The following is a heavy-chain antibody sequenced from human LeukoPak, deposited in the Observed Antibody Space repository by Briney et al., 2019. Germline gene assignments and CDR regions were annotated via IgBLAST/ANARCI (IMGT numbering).Heavy chain of an antibody. J-gene: IGHJ4*02. CDR1: GFTFSDYY. V-gene: IGHV3-11*04. CDR2: ISSSGSTI. Sequence: GGSLRLSCAASGFTFSDYYMSWIRQAPGKGLEWVSYISSSGSTIYYADSVKGRFTISRDNAKNSLYLQMNSLRAEDTAVYYCARQTTVTPDAWDGFDYWGQGTQVTVSS. D-gene: IGHD4-11*01. CDR3: ARQTTVTPDAWDGFDY.